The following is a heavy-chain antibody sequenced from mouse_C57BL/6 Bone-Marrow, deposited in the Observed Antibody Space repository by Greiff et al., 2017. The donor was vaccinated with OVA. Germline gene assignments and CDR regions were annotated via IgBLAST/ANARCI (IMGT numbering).Heavy chain of an antibody. D-gene: IGHD2-12*01. CDR3: YYYYAMDY. Sequence: VQLQQPGAELVRPGSSVKLSCKASGYTFTSYWMHWVKQRPIQGLEWIGNIDPSDSETHYNQKFTDKATLTVDKSSSTAYMQLSSLTSEDSAAHGYYYYYAMDYWGQGTSVTVSS. J-gene: IGHJ4*01. CDR1: GYTFTSYW. CDR2: IDPSDSET. V-gene: IGHV1-52*01.